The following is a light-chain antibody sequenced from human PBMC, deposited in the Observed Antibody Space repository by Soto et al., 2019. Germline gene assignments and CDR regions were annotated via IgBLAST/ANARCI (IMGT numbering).Light chain of an antibody. CDR3: RSYTSSSIRYV. V-gene: IGLV2-14*01. Sequence: QSVLTQPASVSGSPGQSITISCTGTSSDVGGYNYVSWYQQHPGKAPKLMIYDVSNRPSGVSNRVSGSKSGNTASLTISGLQAEDEADYYCRSYTSSSIRYVFGTGTNVTVL. CDR2: DVS. CDR1: SSDVGGYNY. J-gene: IGLJ1*01.